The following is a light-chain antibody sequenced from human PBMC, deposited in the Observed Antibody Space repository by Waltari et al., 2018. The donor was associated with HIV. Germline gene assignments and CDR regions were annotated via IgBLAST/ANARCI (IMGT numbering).Light chain of an antibody. V-gene: IGKV3-20*01. CDR3: QQYGSSPGT. CDR2: GAS. CDR1: QRVSSSY. Sequence: TVLTQSPGTLSLSPGERDTLSCRASQRVSSSYLAWYQQKPGQAPRLLIYGASSRATGIPDRFSGSGSGTDFTLTISRLEPEDFAVYYCQQYGSSPGTFGQGTKVEIK. J-gene: IGKJ1*01.